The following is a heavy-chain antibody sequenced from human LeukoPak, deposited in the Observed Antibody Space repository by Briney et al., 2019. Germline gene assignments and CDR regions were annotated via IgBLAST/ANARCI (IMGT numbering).Heavy chain of an antibody. V-gene: IGHV1-24*01. CDR1: GYTLTELS. CDR3: ARGRGYCSSTSCYVGYYYYGMDV. CDR2: FDPEDGET. D-gene: IGHD2-2*01. Sequence: ASVKVSCKVSGYTLTELSMHWVRQAPGKGLEWMGGFDPEDGETIYAQKFQGRVTMTEDTSTDTAYMELSSLRSEDTAVYYCARGRGYCSSTSCYVGYYYYGMDVWGQGTTVTVSS. J-gene: IGHJ6*02.